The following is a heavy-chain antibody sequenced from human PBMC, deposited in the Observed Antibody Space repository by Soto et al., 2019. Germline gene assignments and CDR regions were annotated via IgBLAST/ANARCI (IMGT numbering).Heavy chain of an antibody. Sequence: QVQLVESGGGVVQPGRSLRLSCAASGFTFSSYGMHWVRQAPGKGLERVAVISYDGSNKYYADSVKGRFTISRDNSKNALYQQMNSLRAEDTAVYYCVKDRALWFGELLRNRNYYYYYGMDVWGQGTTVTVSS. V-gene: IGHV3-30*18. CDR3: VKDRALWFGELLRNRNYYYYYGMDV. CDR1: GFTFSSYG. CDR2: ISYDGSNK. D-gene: IGHD3-10*01. J-gene: IGHJ6*02.